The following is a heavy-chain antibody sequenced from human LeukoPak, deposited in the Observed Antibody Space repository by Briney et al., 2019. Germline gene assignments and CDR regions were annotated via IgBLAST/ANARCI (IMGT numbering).Heavy chain of an antibody. CDR1: DGSISGYY. J-gene: IGHJ4*02. CDR2: IHYSGST. CDR3: ARLISGVGYFDY. D-gene: IGHD3-10*01. Sequence: SETLSLTCTVSDGSISGYYWSWIRQPPGKALEWIGYIHYSGSTNYNPSLKSRVTISVDTSKIHFSLKLSSVTAADTAVYYCARLISGVGYFDYWGQGTLVTVSS. V-gene: IGHV4-59*08.